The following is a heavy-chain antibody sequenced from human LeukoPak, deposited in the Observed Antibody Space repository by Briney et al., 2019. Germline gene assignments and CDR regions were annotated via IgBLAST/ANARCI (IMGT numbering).Heavy chain of an antibody. CDR1: GFTFSNAC. CDR2: VKSKTEGGTT. Sequence: GGALRLSCAASGFTFSNACMSWVRQAPGKGLEWVGRVKSKTEGGTTVYDASVRGRFTISRDDSKNTLYLQMNSLKTDDTAVYYCTTEVRDSSGYFYFVHWGQGTLVTVSS. D-gene: IGHD3-22*01. CDR3: TTEVRDSSGYFYFVH. V-gene: IGHV3-15*01. J-gene: IGHJ4*02.